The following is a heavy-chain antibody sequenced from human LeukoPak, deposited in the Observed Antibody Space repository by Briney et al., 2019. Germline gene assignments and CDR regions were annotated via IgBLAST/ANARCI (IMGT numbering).Heavy chain of an antibody. CDR2: ISSSSSYI. V-gene: IGHV3-21*01. J-gene: IGHJ4*02. Sequence: GGSLRLSCAASGFTFSSYSMNWVRQAPGKGLEWVSSISSSSSYIYYADSVKGRFTISRDNAKNSLYLQMNSLRAEDTAVYYCARGGSYGSSWYRFDYWGQGTLVTVSS. CDR1: GFTFSSYS. CDR3: ARGGSYGSSWYRFDY. D-gene: IGHD6-13*01.